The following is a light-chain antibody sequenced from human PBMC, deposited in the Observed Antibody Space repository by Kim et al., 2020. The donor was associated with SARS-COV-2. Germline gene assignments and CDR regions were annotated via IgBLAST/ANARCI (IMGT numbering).Light chain of an antibody. CDR2: EVT. J-gene: IGLJ2*01. Sequence: GQSFNTSCTGTSSDIGGYNYVSWYQQHPTRAPKLLSYEVTTRPTGVPDRFSGSKSGNTASLTVSGLQAEEEADYSCISYVSGTTVVFGAGTQLTVL. V-gene: IGLV2-8*01. CDR3: ISYVSGTTVV. CDR1: SSDIGGYNY.